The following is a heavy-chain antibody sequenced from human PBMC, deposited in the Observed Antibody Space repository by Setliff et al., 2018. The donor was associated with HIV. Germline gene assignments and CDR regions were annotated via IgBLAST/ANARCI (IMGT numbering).Heavy chain of an antibody. J-gene: IGHJ4*02. CDR1: GGSVTDYF. CDR2: IYSSGNT. Sequence: SETLSLTCTVSGGSVTDYFWNWIRQPPGKGLEWIGYIYSSGNTNYNPSLESRVSISLATSKNQFSLRLSSVTATDTAVYYCARGHTWNYYGGDYFDYWGQGSLVTVSS. CDR3: ARGHTWNYYGGDYFDY. D-gene: IGHD1-7*01. V-gene: IGHV4-59*02.